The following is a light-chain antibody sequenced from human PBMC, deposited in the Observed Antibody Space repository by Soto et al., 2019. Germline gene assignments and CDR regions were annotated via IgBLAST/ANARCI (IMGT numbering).Light chain of an antibody. CDR1: SSDVGAYNY. V-gene: IGLV2-14*01. J-gene: IGLJ1*01. CDR2: HVT. Sequence: QSALTQPASVSGSLGQSITISCSGTSSDVGAYNYVSWYQQYPGKAPKLMIYHVTDRPSGVSNRFSGSKSGNTASLTISGIQAEDEADYYCCSYTTSNTFVFGTGTKLAV. CDR3: CSYTTSNTFV.